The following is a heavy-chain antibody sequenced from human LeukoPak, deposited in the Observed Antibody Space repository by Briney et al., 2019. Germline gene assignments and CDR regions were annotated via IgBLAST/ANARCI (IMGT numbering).Heavy chain of an antibody. CDR1: GFIFDNYY. CDR2: IRQDGDNR. CDR3: AKDVAMTYRGYFDL. D-gene: IGHD3-22*01. Sequence: GGSLRLSCEASGFIFDNYYMYWVRLAPGKGLEWVAHIRQDGDNRVYIDSVKGRFTISRDNDEKTLYLQMNSLRREDTAIYYCAKDVAMTYRGYFDLWGRGTQVIVSS. J-gene: IGHJ2*01. V-gene: IGHV3-30*02.